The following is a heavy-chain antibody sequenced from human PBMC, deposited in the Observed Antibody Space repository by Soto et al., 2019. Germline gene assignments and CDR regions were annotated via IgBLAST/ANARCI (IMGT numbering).Heavy chain of an antibody. V-gene: IGHV1-24*01. CDR3: ATSLYCSSTSCPPRAFDI. D-gene: IGHD2-2*01. CDR2: FDPEDGET. J-gene: IGHJ3*02. Sequence: VASVKVSCKVSGYTLTELSIHWVRQAPGKGLEWMGGFDPEDGETIYAQKFQGRVTMTEDTSTETAYMELSSLRSEDTAVYYCATSLYCSSTSCPPRAFDIWGQGTMVTVSS. CDR1: GYTLTELS.